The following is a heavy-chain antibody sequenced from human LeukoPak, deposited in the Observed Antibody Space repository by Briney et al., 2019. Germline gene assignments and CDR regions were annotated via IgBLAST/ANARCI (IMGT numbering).Heavy chain of an antibody. J-gene: IGHJ4*02. D-gene: IGHD2-2*01. CDR1: GGSISSSSYY. CDR2: IYYSGST. Sequence: PSETLSLTCTVSGGSISSSSYYWGWIRQPPGKGLEWIGSIYYSGSTYYNPSLKSRVTISVDTSKNQFSLKLSSVTAADTAVYYCARDWGVVPAAPTVLSDYWGQGTLVTVSS. CDR3: ARDWGVVPAAPTVLSDY. V-gene: IGHV4-39*02.